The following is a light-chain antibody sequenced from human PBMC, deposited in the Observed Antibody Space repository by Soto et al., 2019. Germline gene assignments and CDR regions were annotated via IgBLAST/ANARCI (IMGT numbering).Light chain of an antibody. CDR3: ISYTTSSTLGV. V-gene: IGLV2-14*01. CDR2: EVT. Sequence: QSALTQPASVSGSPGESITISCTGTSSDVGGYDHVSWYQHHPGKAPKLIIDEVTNRPSGVSDRFSGSKSGNTASLTISGLQPEDEADYYCISYTTSSTLGVFGGGTQVTVL. CDR1: SSDVGGYDH. J-gene: IGLJ3*02.